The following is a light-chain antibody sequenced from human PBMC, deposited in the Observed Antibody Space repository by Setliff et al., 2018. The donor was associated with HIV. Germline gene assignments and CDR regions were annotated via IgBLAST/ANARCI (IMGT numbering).Light chain of an antibody. J-gene: IGLJ3*02. CDR3: AAWDDSLNVM. Sequence: SYELTQPPSVSVSPGQTARITCSGDALPKQYAYWYQHQPGQAPVLVIYKDTERPSGIPERFSGSKAGTSASLVISGLQSEDEADYYCAAWDDSLNVMFGGGTKVTVL. CDR2: KDT. V-gene: IGLV3-25*02. CDR1: ALPKQY.